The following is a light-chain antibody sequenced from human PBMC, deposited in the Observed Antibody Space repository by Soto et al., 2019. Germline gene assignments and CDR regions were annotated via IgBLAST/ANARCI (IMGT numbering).Light chain of an antibody. CDR2: GAS. V-gene: IGKV3-20*01. CDR1: QSVSSSY. CDR3: QQYGSSPPIT. J-gene: IGKJ5*01. Sequence: EIVLTQSPGTLSLSPGERATLSCRASQSVSSSYLAWYQQKPCQAPRLLIYGASSRATGIPDRFSGSGSGTDFTLTISRLEPEDFALYYCQQYGSSPPITFGQGTRLEIK.